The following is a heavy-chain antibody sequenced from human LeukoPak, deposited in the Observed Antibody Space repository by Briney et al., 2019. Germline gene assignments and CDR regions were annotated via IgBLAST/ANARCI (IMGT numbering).Heavy chain of an antibody. CDR2: ISYDGSNK. V-gene: IGHV3-30-3*01. D-gene: IGHD3-10*01. J-gene: IGHJ4*02. Sequence: GGSLRLSCAASGFTFSSYAMSWVRQAPGKGLEWVAVISYDGSNKYYADSVKGRFTISRDNSKNTLYLQMNRLTVEDTAVYYCGRGMRDYYGLDYWGQGILVTVSS. CDR1: GFTFSSYA. CDR3: GRGMRDYYGLDY.